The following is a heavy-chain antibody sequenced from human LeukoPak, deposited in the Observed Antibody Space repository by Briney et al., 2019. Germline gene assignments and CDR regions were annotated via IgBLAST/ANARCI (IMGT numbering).Heavy chain of an antibody. CDR3: ARDLGVSPVAFDI. Sequence: GGSLRLSCAASGFTFSSYWMSWVRLAPGKGLEWVANIKQDGSEKYYVDSVKGRFSISRDNAKNSLYLQMNSLRAEDTAVYYCARDLGVSPVAFDIWGQGTMVTVSS. CDR2: IKQDGSEK. J-gene: IGHJ3*02. V-gene: IGHV3-7*01. CDR1: GFTFSSYW. D-gene: IGHD2-8*01.